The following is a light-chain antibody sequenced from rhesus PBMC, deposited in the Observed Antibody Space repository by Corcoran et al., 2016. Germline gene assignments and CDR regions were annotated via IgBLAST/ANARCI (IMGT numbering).Light chain of an antibody. Sequence: DIQMTQSPSSLSASVGDTVTITCRASQGISIWLACYQQKPGKAPKLLFYKASSLQRGVPSRSSGSGSGTDFTLTISSLQPEDFATYYCLQYSSSPYSFGQGTKVEIK. J-gene: IGKJ2*01. CDR3: LQYSSSPYS. CDR2: KAS. V-gene: IGKV1-22*01. CDR1: QGISIW.